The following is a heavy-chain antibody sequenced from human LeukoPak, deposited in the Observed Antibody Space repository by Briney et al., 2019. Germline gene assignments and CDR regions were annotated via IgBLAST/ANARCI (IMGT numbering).Heavy chain of an antibody. CDR3: ARGYCSSTSCYGGD. J-gene: IGHJ4*02. V-gene: IGHV4-61*02. D-gene: IGHD2-2*01. CDR2: IYTSGST. CDR1: GGSISSGSYY. Sequence: SETLSLTCTVSGGSISSGSYYWSRSRQPAGKGLEWIGRIYTSGSTNYNPSLKSRVTISVDTSKNQFSLKLTSVTAADTAVYYCARGYCSSTSCYGGDWGQGTLVTVSS.